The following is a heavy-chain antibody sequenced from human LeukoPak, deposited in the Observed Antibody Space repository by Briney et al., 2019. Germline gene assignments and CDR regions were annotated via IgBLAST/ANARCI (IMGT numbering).Heavy chain of an antibody. Sequence: GGSLRLSCAASGFTFSSYSMNWVRQAPGKGLEWVSSISSSSSYMYYADSVKGRFTISRDNAKNSLYLQMNSLRAEDTAVYYCARDMCSGGSCYGFDYWGQGTLVTVSS. D-gene: IGHD2-15*01. CDR1: GFTFSSYS. V-gene: IGHV3-21*01. CDR3: ARDMCSGGSCYGFDY. CDR2: ISSSSSYM. J-gene: IGHJ4*02.